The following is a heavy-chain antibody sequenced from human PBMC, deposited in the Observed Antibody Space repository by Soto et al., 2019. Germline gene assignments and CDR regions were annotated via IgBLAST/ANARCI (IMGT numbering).Heavy chain of an antibody. D-gene: IGHD3-3*01. CDR2: VYSSGST. J-gene: IGHJ6*03. CDR3: ARLKRITIYEVVSAEFYMDV. Sequence: PSETLSLTCSVSGGPLSDYYWSWIRQPPGKGLEWIGYVYSSGSTNYNSSLESRATISVDSSTNQFSLKLSSVTAADTAVYYCARLKRITIYEVVSAEFYMDVWGKGTTVTV. V-gene: IGHV4-59*08. CDR1: GGPLSDYY.